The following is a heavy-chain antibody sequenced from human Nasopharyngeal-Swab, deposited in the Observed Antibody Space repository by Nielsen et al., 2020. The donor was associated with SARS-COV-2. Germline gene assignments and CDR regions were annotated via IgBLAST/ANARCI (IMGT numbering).Heavy chain of an antibody. CDR3: ARSVGSYYGQGAFDI. Sequence: GESLKISCAASGFTFNNAWMNWVRQAPGKGLEWVGFIRSKTYGGAPEYAASVKGRFTVSRDGAEGIAYLQMNSLGTEDTGVYYCARSVGSYYGQGAFDIWGQGTMVTVSS. CDR1: GFTFNNAW. CDR2: IRSKTYGGAP. D-gene: IGHD1-26*01. J-gene: IGHJ3*02. V-gene: IGHV3-71*01.